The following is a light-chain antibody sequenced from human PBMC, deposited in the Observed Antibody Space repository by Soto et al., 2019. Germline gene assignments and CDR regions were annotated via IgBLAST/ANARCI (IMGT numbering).Light chain of an antibody. V-gene: IGKV1-5*01. Sequence: SQRNQCRSRRSASEEEKKTITCRVSQSIRSWLAWYQQKPGKAPKLLIYDASSLESGLPSRFSGSGSGTEFTLTIIFLLPDDFATYYFQQYNTYSCTCAQGTKVDIK. CDR1: QSIRSW. J-gene: IGKJ1*01. CDR3: QQYNTYSCT. CDR2: DAS.